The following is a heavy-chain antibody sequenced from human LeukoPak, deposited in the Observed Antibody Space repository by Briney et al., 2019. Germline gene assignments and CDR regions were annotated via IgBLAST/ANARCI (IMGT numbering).Heavy chain of an antibody. CDR3: ARASPRWFDP. CDR1: GGSISSYY. V-gene: IGHV4-59*01. Sequence: SETLSLTCTVSGGSISSYYWSWIRQPPGKGLEWIGYIYYSGSTNYNPSLKSRVTISVDTSKNQFSLKLSSVTAADTAVYYCARASPRWFDPWGQGTLVTVSS. CDR2: IYYSGST. J-gene: IGHJ5*02.